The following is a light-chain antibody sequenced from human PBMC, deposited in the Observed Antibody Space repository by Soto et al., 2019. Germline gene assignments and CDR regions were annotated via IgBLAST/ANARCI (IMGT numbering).Light chain of an antibody. CDR1: ISDVGAYIF. CDR2: DVN. V-gene: IGLV2-8*01. Sequence: SPLTEPPSASGSPGQSATISCTVTISDVGAYIFVSWYHQHPGKAPKLMVYDVNRRPPGVPDRFFGSKSGNTASLTVSGLQAEDEANYYCVSFAGGTYVFGTGTKVTVL. J-gene: IGLJ1*01. CDR3: VSFAGGTYV.